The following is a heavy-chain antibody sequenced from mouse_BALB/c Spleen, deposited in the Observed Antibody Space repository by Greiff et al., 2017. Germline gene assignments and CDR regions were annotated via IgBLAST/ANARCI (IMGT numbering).Heavy chain of an antibody. CDR2: ISNGGGST. D-gene: IGHD2-3*01. V-gene: IGHV5-12-2*01. Sequence: EVNVVESGGGLVQPGGSLKLSCAASGFTFSSYTMSWVRQTPEKRLEWVAYISNGGGSTYYPDTVKGRFTISRDNAKNTLYLQMSSLKSEDTAMYYCARPCYDGYYPFAYWGQGTLVTVSA. J-gene: IGHJ3*01. CDR1: GFTFSSYT. CDR3: ARPCYDGYYPFAY.